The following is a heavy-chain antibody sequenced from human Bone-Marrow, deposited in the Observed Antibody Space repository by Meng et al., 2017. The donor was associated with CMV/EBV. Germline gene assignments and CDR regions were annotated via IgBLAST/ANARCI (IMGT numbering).Heavy chain of an antibody. J-gene: IGHJ4*02. CDR3: ARADTASVRVYFDY. CDR2: IYYSGST. D-gene: IGHD3-10*01. V-gene: IGHV4-30-4*08. Sequence: SEPLSLTCTVSDDSISGGDNYWSWIRQPPGKGLEWIGYIYYSGSTYYNPSLKSRLSISVDTSKNQFSLKLNSVTAADTAVYYCARADTASVRVYFDYWGQGTLVTVSS. CDR1: DDSISGGDNY.